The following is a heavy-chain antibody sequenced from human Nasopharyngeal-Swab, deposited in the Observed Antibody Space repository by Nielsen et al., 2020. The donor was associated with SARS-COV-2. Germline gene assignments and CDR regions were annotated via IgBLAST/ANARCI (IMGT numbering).Heavy chain of an antibody. CDR2: INPSGGGT. CDR1: GDTFTSHY. CDR3: ARSYYDFWSGYLEYYYGMDV. Sequence: ASVKVSCKASGDTFTSHYMHWVRQAPGQGLEWMGIINPSGGGTTYAQKFQGRVTMTRDTSTSTVYMELSSLRSEDTAVYYCARSYYDFWSGYLEYYYGMDVWGQGTTVTVSS. D-gene: IGHD3-3*01. V-gene: IGHV1-46*01. J-gene: IGHJ6*02.